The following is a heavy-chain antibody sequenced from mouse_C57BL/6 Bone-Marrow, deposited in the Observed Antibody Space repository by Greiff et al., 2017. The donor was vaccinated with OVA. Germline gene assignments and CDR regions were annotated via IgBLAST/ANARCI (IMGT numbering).Heavy chain of an antibody. CDR3: AREFYYSKGY. J-gene: IGHJ2*01. CDR1: GYTFTSYW. CDR2: IDPSDSYT. D-gene: IGHD2-5*01. V-gene: IGHV1-50*01. Sequence: VQLQQSGAELVKPGASVKLSCKASGYTFTSYWMQWVKQRPGQGLEWIGEIDPSDSYTNYNQKFKGKATLTVDTSSSTAYMQLSSLTSEDSAVYYCAREFYYSKGYWGQGTTLTVSS.